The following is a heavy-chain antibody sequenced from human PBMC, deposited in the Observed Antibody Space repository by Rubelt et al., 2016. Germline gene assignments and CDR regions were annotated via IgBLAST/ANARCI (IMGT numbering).Heavy chain of an antibody. CDR3: ATSSTSCYFQIFCNWFDP. D-gene: IGHD2-2*01. Sequence: KASGYTFTSYYMHWVRQAPGQGLEWMGIINPSGGSTSYAQKFQGRVTMTEDTSTDTAYMELSSLRSEDTAVYYCATSSTSCYFQIFCNWFDPWGQGTLVTVSS. CDR2: INPSGGST. CDR1: GYTFTSYY. J-gene: IGHJ5*02. V-gene: IGHV1-46*01.